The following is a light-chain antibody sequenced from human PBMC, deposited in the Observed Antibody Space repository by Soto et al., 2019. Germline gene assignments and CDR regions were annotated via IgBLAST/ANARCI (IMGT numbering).Light chain of an antibody. CDR1: QSLSSNY. V-gene: IGKV3-20*01. CDR2: GAS. Sequence: EIVLTQSPGTLSLSPGERAILSCRASQSLSSNYLAWYQQKPGQALRLLIYGASSRATGIPDRFSGSGSGTDFTLTISRLEPEDFAVYYCQQYGSSVRTFGQGTKLEIK. J-gene: IGKJ2*01. CDR3: QQYGSSVRT.